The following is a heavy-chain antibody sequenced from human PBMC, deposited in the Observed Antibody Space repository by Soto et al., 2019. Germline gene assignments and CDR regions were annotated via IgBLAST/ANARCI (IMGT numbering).Heavy chain of an antibody. CDR2: IGTAGDT. V-gene: IGHV3-13*01. Sequence: GGSLRLSGAPFSFTFNSYDMHWVRQATGKGLEWVSAIGTAGDTYYPGSVKGRFTISRENAKNSLYLQMNSLRAEDTAVYYCARVRTYGSGSYDPFVLDYWGQGT. J-gene: IGHJ4*02. CDR1: SFTFNSYD. D-gene: IGHD3-10*01. CDR3: ARVRTYGSGSYDPFVLDY.